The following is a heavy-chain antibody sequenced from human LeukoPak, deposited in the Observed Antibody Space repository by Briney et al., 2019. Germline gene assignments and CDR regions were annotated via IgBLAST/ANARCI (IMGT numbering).Heavy chain of an antibody. J-gene: IGHJ4*02. D-gene: IGHD1-26*01. V-gene: IGHV4-4*07. Sequence: SETLSLTCTVSGVSISGYYWSWIRQPAGKGLEWVGRIYNSGSNNYNPSLKSRVTMSVDTSKNQFSLKLSSVTAADTAVYYCARDGRFPPEVLPRYFDYWGQGTLVTVSS. CDR1: GVSISGYY. CDR2: IYNSGSN. CDR3: ARDGRFPPEVLPRYFDY.